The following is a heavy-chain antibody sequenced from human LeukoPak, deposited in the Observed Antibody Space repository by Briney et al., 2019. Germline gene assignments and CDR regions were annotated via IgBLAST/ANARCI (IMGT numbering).Heavy chain of an antibody. V-gene: IGHV4-31*03. CDR1: GGSISSGGYY. CDR3: ARGYYDSSGYPDEFDY. D-gene: IGHD3-22*01. J-gene: IGHJ4*02. CDR2: IYYSGST. Sequence: SETLSLTCTVSGGSISSGGYYWSWIRQRPGKGLEWIGYIYYSGSTYYNPSLKNRVTISVDTSKNQFSLKLSSVTAADTAVYYCARGYYDSSGYPDEFDYWGQGTLVTVSS.